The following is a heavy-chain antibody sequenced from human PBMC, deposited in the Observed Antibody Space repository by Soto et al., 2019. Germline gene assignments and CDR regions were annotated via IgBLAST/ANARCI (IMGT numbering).Heavy chain of an antibody. CDR3: ASEYSSSSSLGPY. V-gene: IGHV1-46*01. J-gene: IGHJ4*02. Sequence: ASVKVPCKTSGYTFTSYYMHWVRQAPGQGLEWMGIISPSGGSTSYAQKFQGRVTMTRDTSTSTVYMELSSLRSEDTAVYYCASEYSSSSSLGPYWGQGTLVTVSS. D-gene: IGHD6-6*01. CDR1: GYTFTSYY. CDR2: ISPSGGST.